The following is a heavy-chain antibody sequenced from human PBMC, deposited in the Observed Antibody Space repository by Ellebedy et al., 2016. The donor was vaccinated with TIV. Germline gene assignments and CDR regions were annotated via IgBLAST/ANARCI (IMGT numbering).Heavy chain of an antibody. CDR1: GYTFTSYG. CDR2: ISAYNGNT. D-gene: IGHD4/OR15-4a*01. J-gene: IGHJ6*02. Sequence: ASVKVSCKASGYTFTSYGISWVRQAPGQGLEWMGWISAYNGNTNYAQKLQGRVTMTTDTSTSTAYMELRSLRSDDTAVYYCARDARGSANGYYYYGMDVWGQGTTVTVSS. CDR3: ARDARGSANGYYYYGMDV. V-gene: IGHV1-18*01.